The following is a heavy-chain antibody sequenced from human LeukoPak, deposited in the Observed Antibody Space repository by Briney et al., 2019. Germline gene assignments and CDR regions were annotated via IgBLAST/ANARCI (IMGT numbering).Heavy chain of an antibody. D-gene: IGHD4-17*01. V-gene: IGHV3-21*04. J-gene: IGHJ4*02. CDR3: ARDLYGDYSPFDY. CDR2: ISSSSSYI. CDR1: GFTFSSYS. Sequence: GGSLRLSCAASGFTFSSYSMDWVRQAPGKGLEWVSSISSSSSYIYYADSVKGRFTISRDNAQNSLYLQMNSLRAEDTAVYYCARDLYGDYSPFDYWGQGTLVTVSS.